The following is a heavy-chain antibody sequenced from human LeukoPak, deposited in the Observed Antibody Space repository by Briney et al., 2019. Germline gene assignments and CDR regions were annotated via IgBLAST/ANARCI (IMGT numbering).Heavy chain of an antibody. V-gene: IGHV3-7*01. D-gene: IGHD6-13*01. CDR3: ARDGTAAGLYFDL. J-gene: IGHJ4*01. CDR1: GVTFSSYW. Sequence: GGSLRLSCAVSGVTFSSYWMNWVRQAPGKGLEWVARIKQDGGEKSYVDSVKGRFTISRDNAKNSLYLQMSSLRAEDTAVYYCARDGTAAGLYFDLWGQGTLVTVSS. CDR2: IKQDGGEK.